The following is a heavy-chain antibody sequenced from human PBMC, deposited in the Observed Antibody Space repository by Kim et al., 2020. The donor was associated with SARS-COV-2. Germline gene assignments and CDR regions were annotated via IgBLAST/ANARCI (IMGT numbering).Heavy chain of an antibody. Sequence: GGSLRLSCAASGFTFSDHYMDWVRQAPGKGLEWVGRTRNKANSYTTEYAASVKGRFTISRDDSKNSLYLQMNSLKTEDTAVYYCAREGPRQNIKGKHSSSWYYYYGMDVWGQGTTVTVSS. CDR3: AREGPRQNIKGKHSSSWYYYYGMDV. CDR1: GFTFSDHY. V-gene: IGHV3-72*01. D-gene: IGHD6-13*01. J-gene: IGHJ6*02. CDR2: TRNKANSYTT.